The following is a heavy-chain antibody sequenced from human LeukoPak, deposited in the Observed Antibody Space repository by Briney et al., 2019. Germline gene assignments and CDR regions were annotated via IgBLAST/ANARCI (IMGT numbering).Heavy chain of an antibody. CDR2: INSVGSST. J-gene: IGHJ3*02. V-gene: IGHV3-74*01. Sequence: GGSLRLSCAASRVTFSDYWMHWVRPAPGKGLVWVSRINSVGSSTSYADSVRGRFTISRDNARNTLYLQMNSLRAEDTAVYYCASHGDYDAFDIWGQGTMVTVSS. D-gene: IGHD4-17*01. CDR1: RVTFSDYW. CDR3: ASHGDYDAFDI.